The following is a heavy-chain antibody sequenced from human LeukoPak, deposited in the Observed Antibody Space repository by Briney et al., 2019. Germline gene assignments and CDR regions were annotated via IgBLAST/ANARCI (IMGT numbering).Heavy chain of an antibody. Sequence: SETLSLTCAAYGGSFSGYYWSWIRQPPGKGLEWIGEINHSGSTNYNPSLKSRVTISVDTSKNQFSLKLSSVTAADTAVYYCARAALRSWYDYWGQGTLVTVSS. D-gene: IGHD6-13*01. J-gene: IGHJ4*02. CDR2: INHSGST. CDR3: ARAALRSWYDY. V-gene: IGHV4-34*01. CDR1: GGSFSGYY.